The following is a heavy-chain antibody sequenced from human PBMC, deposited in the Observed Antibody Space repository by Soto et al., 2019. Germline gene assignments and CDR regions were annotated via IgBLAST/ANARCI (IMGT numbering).Heavy chain of an antibody. CDR1: GGTFSSYT. Sequence: EASVKVSCKASGGTFSSYTISWVRQAPGQGLEWMGRIIPILGIANYAQKFQGRVTITADKSTSTAYMELSSLRSEDTAVYYCARAPEAYCGGDCSAPFDYWGQGTLVTVSS. V-gene: IGHV1-69*02. CDR2: IIPILGIA. D-gene: IGHD2-21*02. J-gene: IGHJ4*02. CDR3: ARAPEAYCGGDCSAPFDY.